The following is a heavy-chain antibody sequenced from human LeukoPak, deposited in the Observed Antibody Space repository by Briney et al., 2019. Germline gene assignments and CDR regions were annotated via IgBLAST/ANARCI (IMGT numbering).Heavy chain of an antibody. V-gene: IGHV1-69*06. CDR1: GGTFSSYA. J-gene: IGHJ6*04. Sequence: GASVKVSCKASGGTFSSYAISWVRQAPGQGLEWMGGIIPIFGTANYAQKFQGRVTITADKSTSTAYMELSSLRSEDTAVYYCARDRTGYYYGVDVWGKGTTVTVSS. D-gene: IGHD3/OR15-3a*01. CDR2: IIPIFGTA. CDR3: ARDRTGYYYGVDV.